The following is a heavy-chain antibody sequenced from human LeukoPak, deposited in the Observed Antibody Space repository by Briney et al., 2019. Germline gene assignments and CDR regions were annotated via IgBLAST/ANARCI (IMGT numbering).Heavy chain of an antibody. CDR2: XSYDGSNK. D-gene: IGHD6-19*01. V-gene: IGHV3-30*18. Sequence: GRSLRLSCAASGFTFSSYGMHWVRQAPGKGXXXXXXXSYDGSNKYYADSVKGRFTISRDNSKNTLYLQMNSLRAEDTAVYYCAKVGYSSGWTPDAFDIWGQGTMVTVSS. CDR3: AKVGYSSGWTPDAFDI. CDR1: GFTFSSYG. J-gene: IGHJ3*02.